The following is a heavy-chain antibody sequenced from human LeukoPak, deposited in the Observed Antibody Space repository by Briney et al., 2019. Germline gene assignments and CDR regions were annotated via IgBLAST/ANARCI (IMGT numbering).Heavy chain of an antibody. CDR1: GFTFSSYS. CDR3: ARVRPYDFWSGYEGPFDI. CDR2: ISSSSSYI. Sequence: GGSLRLSCAASGFTFSSYSMNWVRQAPGKGLEWVSSISSSSSYIYYADSVKGRFTISRDNAKNSLYLQMNSLRAEDTAVYYCARVRPYDFWSGYEGPFDIWGQGTMVTVSS. D-gene: IGHD3-3*01. J-gene: IGHJ3*02. V-gene: IGHV3-21*01.